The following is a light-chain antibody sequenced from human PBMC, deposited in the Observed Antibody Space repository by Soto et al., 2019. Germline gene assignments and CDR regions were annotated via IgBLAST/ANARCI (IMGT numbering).Light chain of an antibody. Sequence: EIVMTQSPATLSVSPGERATLSCRASQSLSFNLAWYQQKPGQAPRLLIYAASTRATGIPARFSGSGSGTEFTLTISSLQSEDFAVYYCQQYDRWPQTFGQGTKVDIK. J-gene: IGKJ1*01. V-gene: IGKV3-15*01. CDR3: QQYDRWPQT. CDR1: QSLSFN. CDR2: AAS.